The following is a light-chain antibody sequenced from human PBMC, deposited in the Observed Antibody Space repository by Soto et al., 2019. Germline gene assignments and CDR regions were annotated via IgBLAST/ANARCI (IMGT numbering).Light chain of an antibody. CDR2: DAS. J-gene: IGKJ5*01. Sequence: DIQMTQYPSSMSASVGDRVTITCRASQGIRNDLGWYQQKPGKAPKRLIYDASNRPTDIPARFSGSGSGTDFTLTISSLEPEDFAVYYCQQRSNWPLTFGQGTRLEI. CDR3: QQRSNWPLT. CDR1: QGIRND. V-gene: IGKV1-17*01.